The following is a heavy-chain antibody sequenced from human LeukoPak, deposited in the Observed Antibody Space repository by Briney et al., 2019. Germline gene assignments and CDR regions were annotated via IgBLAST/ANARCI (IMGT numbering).Heavy chain of an antibody. Sequence: GGSLRLSCAASGFTFSSYAMSWVRQAPGKGLEWVSAISGSGGSTYYADSVKGRFTISRDNSKNTLYLQMNSLRAEDTAVYYCAKVAEGYYGSGSYLGYYYYGMDVWGQGTTVTVSS. CDR2: ISGSGGST. J-gene: IGHJ6*02. CDR3: AKVAEGYYGSGSYLGYYYYGMDV. CDR1: GFTFSSYA. V-gene: IGHV3-23*01. D-gene: IGHD3-10*01.